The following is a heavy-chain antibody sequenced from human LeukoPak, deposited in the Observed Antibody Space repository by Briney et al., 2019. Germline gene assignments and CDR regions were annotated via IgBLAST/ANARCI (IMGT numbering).Heavy chain of an antibody. CDR3: AKSGARWSHFDY. V-gene: IGHV3-53*01. CDR1: GFTVSSNY. Sequence: PGGSLRLSCAASGFTVSSNYMNWVRPAPGQGLEWVSVINSGGSTHYADSVKGRFTISRDNSKNTLYLQMNSLRAEDTAVYYCAKSGARWSHFDYWGQGTLVTVSS. J-gene: IGHJ4*02. D-gene: IGHD3-3*01. CDR2: INSGGST.